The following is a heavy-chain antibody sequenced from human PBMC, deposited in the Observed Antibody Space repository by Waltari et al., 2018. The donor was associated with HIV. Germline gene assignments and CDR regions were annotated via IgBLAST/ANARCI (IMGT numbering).Heavy chain of an antibody. CDR1: GYTFTSYD. Sequence: QVQLVQSGAEVKKPGASVKVSCKASGYTFTSYDINWVRQATGQGLEWMGWMNPNRGNTGYAQKCQGRVTMTRNTSISTAYMELSSLRSEDTAVYYCARGLWFGELPYFDYWGQGTLVTVSS. V-gene: IGHV1-8*01. CDR3: ARGLWFGELPYFDY. D-gene: IGHD3-10*01. CDR2: MNPNRGNT. J-gene: IGHJ4*02.